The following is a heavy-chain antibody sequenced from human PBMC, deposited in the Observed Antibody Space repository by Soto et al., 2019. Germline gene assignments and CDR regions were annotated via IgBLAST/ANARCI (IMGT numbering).Heavy chain of an antibody. J-gene: IGHJ6*02. Sequence: HVQLQQWGAGLLKPSETLSLTCAVYGGSFSGYYWTWVRQSPGKGLEWIGAIIHSGSANYNPSLKSRVTTSVDTSKNQFSLNLTSVTAADTAVYYCARERWRGSGGTEYYYYYGMDVWGQGTTVTVSS. D-gene: IGHD2-15*01. CDR2: IIHSGSA. V-gene: IGHV4-34*12. CDR3: ARERWRGSGGTEYYYYYGMDV. CDR1: GGSFSGYY.